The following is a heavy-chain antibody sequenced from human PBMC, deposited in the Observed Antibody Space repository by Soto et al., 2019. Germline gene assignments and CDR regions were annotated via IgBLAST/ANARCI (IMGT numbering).Heavy chain of an antibody. V-gene: IGHV4-31*02. Sequence: SLSLNRPVFGGSINRGGYFWSWTPQHPGKGLEWIGYIYYSGSTYYNPSLKSRVTISVDTSKNQFSLKLSSVTAADTAVYYCARDLRSLYGMDVWGQGTTVTVSS. CDR1: GGSINRGGYF. CDR3: ARDLRSLYGMDV. J-gene: IGHJ6*01. CDR2: IYYSGST. D-gene: IGHD2-15*01.